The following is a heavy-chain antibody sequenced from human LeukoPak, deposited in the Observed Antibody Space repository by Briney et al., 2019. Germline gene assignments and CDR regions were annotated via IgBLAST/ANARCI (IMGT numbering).Heavy chain of an antibody. CDR3: ARSPAAFDI. V-gene: IGHV1-2*02. Sequence: ASVKVSCKASGYTFTGYHIHWMRQAPGQGLEWMGWINPSTSGTNYAQKFQGRVTMTRDTSISTAYMELSRLRSDDTAVYYCARSPAAFDIWGQGTMVTVSS. CDR2: INPSTSGT. CDR1: GYTFTGYH. D-gene: IGHD2-2*01. J-gene: IGHJ3*02.